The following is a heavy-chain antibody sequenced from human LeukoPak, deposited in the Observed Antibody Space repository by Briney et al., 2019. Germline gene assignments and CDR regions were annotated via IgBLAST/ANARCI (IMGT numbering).Heavy chain of an antibody. V-gene: IGHV3-23*01. Sequence: GGSLRLSCAASGFIFSSYSMNWVRQAPGKGLEWVSAISGSGGSIYYADSVKGRFTISRDNSKNTPYLQMNSLRAEDTAVYYCAKDRYYDSSGYNPLDYWGQGTLVTVSS. D-gene: IGHD3-22*01. J-gene: IGHJ4*02. CDR2: ISGSGGSI. CDR3: AKDRYYDSSGYNPLDY. CDR1: GFIFSSYS.